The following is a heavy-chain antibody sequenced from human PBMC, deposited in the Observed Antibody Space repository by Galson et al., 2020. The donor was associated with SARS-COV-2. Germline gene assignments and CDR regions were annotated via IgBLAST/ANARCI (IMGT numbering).Heavy chain of an antibody. D-gene: IGHD3-10*01. J-gene: IGHJ6*03. CDR3: ARWSNYYDGSGSVVAYYYYMDV. CDR2: IFSNDEK. CDR1: GFSLSNARMG. Sequence: SGPTLVKPTETLTLTCTVSGFSLSNARMGVSWIRQPPGKALEWLAHIFSNDEKSYSTSLKSRLTISKDTSKSQVVLNMTNMDPVDTATYYCARWSNYYDGSGSVVAYYYYMDVWGKGTTVTVSS. V-gene: IGHV2-26*01.